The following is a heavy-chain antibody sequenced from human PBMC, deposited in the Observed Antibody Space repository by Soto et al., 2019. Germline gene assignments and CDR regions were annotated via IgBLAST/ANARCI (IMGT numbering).Heavy chain of an antibody. CDR1: GYTFTGYY. CDR2: INPNSGGT. D-gene: IGHD5-18*01. CDR3: ACPLAVDTAPSD. V-gene: IGHV1-2*02. Sequence: ASVKVSCKASGYTFTGYYMHWVRQAPGQGLEWMGWINPNSGGTNYAQKFQGRVTMTRDTSISTAYMELSRLRSDDTAVYYCACPLAVDTAPSDWGQGTLVTVSS. J-gene: IGHJ4*02.